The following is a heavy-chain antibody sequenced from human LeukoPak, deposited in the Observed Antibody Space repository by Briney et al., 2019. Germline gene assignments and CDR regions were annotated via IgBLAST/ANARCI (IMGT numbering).Heavy chain of an antibody. V-gene: IGHV1-8*02. CDR3: ARDFRDMVRGAHRGYFDY. CDR1: GGTFSSYA. D-gene: IGHD3-10*01. J-gene: IGHJ4*02. Sequence: ASVKVSCKASGGTFSSYAINWVRQATGQGLEWMGWMNPNSGNTGYAQKFQGRVTMTRDTSTTTAYMELRSLRSDDTAVYYCARDFRDMVRGAHRGYFDYWGQGTLVTVSS. CDR2: MNPNSGNT.